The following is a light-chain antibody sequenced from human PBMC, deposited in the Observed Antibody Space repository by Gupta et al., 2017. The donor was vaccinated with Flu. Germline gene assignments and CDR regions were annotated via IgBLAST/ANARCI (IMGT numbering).Light chain of an antibody. CDR2: WAS. Sequence: NCKPSQNILHPFNKKEYLAWYQQKPGQPPKLLLYWASTRESGVPDRFSGSGSGTDFTLTISSLQPDDVGIYYCQQYISTPPTFGQGTRLEI. CDR3: QQYISTPPT. J-gene: IGKJ5*01. V-gene: IGKV4-1*01. CDR1: QNILHPFNKKEY.